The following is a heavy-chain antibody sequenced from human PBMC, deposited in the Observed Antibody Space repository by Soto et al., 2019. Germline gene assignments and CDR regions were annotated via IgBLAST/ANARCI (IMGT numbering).Heavy chain of an antibody. CDR3: ARSLSDYCSGTLGY. D-gene: IGHD3-10*01. CDR2: ISAYNGNT. J-gene: IGHJ4*02. Sequence: QVQLVQSGAEVKKPGASVKVSCKASGYTFTSYGISWVRQAPGQGLEWMGWISAYNGNTNYAQKLQGRVTMTTDTSTSTAYMELRSQRSDDTDVYYCARSLSDYCSGTLGYWGQGKLVTVSS. V-gene: IGHV1-18*01. CDR1: GYTFTSYG.